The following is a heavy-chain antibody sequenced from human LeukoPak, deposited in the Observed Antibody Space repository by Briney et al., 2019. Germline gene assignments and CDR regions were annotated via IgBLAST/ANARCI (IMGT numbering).Heavy chain of an antibody. CDR1: GYTFTSYA. Sequence: ASVKVSCKASGYTFTSYAMNGVRQAPGKGLEWMEWINTNTGNPTYAQGFTGRFVFSLDTSVSTAYLQISSLKAEDTAVYYCARDPIYDSSGYYGWFDPWGQGTLVTVSS. V-gene: IGHV7-4-1*02. CDR2: INTNTGNP. CDR3: ARDPIYDSSGYYGWFDP. J-gene: IGHJ5*02. D-gene: IGHD3-22*01.